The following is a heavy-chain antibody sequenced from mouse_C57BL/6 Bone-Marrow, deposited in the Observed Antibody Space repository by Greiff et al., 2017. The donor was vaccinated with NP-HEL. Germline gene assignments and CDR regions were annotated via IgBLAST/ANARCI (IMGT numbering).Heavy chain of an antibody. V-gene: IGHV1-52*01. CDR2: IDPSDSDT. Sequence: VQLQQPGAELVRPGSSVKLSCKASGYTFTSYWMPWVKQRPIQGLEWIGNIDPSDSDTNYNQKLQDKATLTVDKSSSTAYMQLSSLTSEDSAVYYCARNGYYYGSPRANWGQGTLVTVSA. D-gene: IGHD1-1*01. J-gene: IGHJ3*01. CDR1: GYTFTSYW. CDR3: ARNGYYYGSPRAN.